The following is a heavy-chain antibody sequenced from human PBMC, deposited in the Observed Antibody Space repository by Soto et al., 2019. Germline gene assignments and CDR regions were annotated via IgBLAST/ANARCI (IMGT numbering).Heavy chain of an antibody. CDR2: FIPIFGTT. D-gene: IGHD3-10*02. CDR3: SRVDSSMFEGGEWFDP. Sequence: QVVQSGAEVKKPGSSVKVSCKASGGTFNRQAVSWVRQAPGQGLEWMGGFIPIFGTTDYSQKFQGRVTITADEATSTAYMGLSSLTSDGTAVYYCSRVDSSMFEGGEWFDPWGQGTLVTVSS. V-gene: IGHV1-69*12. J-gene: IGHJ5*02. CDR1: GGTFNRQA.